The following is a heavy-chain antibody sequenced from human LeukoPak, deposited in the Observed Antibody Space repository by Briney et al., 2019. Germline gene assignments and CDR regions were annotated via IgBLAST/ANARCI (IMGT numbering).Heavy chain of an antibody. D-gene: IGHD6-6*01. J-gene: IGHJ6*03. CDR3: ARGGIASRQNYYYMDV. CDR1: GGTFSSYA. V-gene: IGHV1-69*05. Sequence: SVKASCKASGGTFSSYAISWVRQAPGQGLEWMGGIIPIFGTANYAQKFQGRVTITTDESTSTAYMELSSLRSEDTAVYYCARGGIASRQNYYYMDVWGKGTTVTVSS. CDR2: IIPIFGTA.